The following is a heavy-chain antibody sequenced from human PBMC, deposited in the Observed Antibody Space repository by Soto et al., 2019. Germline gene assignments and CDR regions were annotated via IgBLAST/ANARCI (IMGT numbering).Heavy chain of an antibody. J-gene: IGHJ3*02. V-gene: IGHV1-2*04. CDR3: ARYRGRPGAFDI. CDR2: INPNSGGT. CDR1: GYTFTGYY. D-gene: IGHD3-16*01. Sequence: QVQLVQSGAEVKKPGASVKVSCKASGYTFTGYYMHWVRQAPGQGLEWMGWINPNSGGTNYAQKFQGWVTMPRETSSSTAYMELSRLSSDDTAVYYCARYRGRPGAFDIWGQGTMVTVSS.